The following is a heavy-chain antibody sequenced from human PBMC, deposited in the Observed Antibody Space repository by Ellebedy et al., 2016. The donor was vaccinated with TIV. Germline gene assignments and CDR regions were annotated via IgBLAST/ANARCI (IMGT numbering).Heavy chain of an antibody. V-gene: IGHV3-48*01. CDR2: ISVGGGNI. CDR3: TKRGVAWAAFDI. D-gene: IGHD7-27*01. J-gene: IGHJ3*02. Sequence: GESLKISCATSGFTFTSHSMNWVRQAPGKGLEWIAFISVGGGNIYYADSVRGRFTISRDNSQDTVHLQMHSLRAEDTAVYYCTKRGVAWAAFDIWGPGTLVTVSS. CDR1: GFTFTSHS.